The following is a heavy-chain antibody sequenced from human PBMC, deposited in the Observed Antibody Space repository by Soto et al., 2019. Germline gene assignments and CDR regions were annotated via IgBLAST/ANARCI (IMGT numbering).Heavy chain of an antibody. CDR2: ISAYNGNT. Sequence: ASVKVSCTASGSTFTSYGISWVRQAPGQGLEWMGWISAYNGNTNYVQKLQGRVTMTTDTSTSTAYMELRSLRSDDTAVYYCARVVAGPGLMFDPWGQGTLVTVSS. V-gene: IGHV1-18*01. CDR1: GSTFTSYG. D-gene: IGHD6-19*01. CDR3: ARVVAGPGLMFDP. J-gene: IGHJ5*02.